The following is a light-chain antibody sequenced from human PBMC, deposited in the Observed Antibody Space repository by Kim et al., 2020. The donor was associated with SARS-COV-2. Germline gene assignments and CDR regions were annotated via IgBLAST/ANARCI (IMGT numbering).Light chain of an antibody. J-gene: IGLJ3*02. Sequence: ASVKLTCTLSSGHSRNAIAWHQQQPEKGPRYLMKLNSDCSRSKGDGIPDRFSGYSSGAERYLTISSLQSEDEADYYCQTWGTGIWVFGGGTQLTVL. V-gene: IGLV4-69*01. CDR2: LNSDCSR. CDR1: SGHSRNA. CDR3: QTWGTGIWV.